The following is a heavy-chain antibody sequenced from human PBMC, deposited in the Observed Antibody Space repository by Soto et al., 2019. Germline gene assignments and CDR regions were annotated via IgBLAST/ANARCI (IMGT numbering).Heavy chain of an antibody. D-gene: IGHD6-6*01. CDR2: ISPNSGGT. CDR1: GYTFTGYY. J-gene: IGHJ6*02. V-gene: IGHV1-2*04. Sequence: ASVKVSCKASGYTFTGYYMHWVRQAPGQGLEWMGWISPNSGGTNYAQKFQGWVTMTRDTSISTAYMELSRLRSDDTAVYYCARGEAARDPYYGMDVWGQGTTVTVSS. CDR3: ARGEAARDPYYGMDV.